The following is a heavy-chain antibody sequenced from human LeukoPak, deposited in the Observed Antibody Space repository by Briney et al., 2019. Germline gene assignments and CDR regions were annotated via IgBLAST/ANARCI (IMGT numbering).Heavy chain of an antibody. Sequence: SVKVSCKASGGTFSSYAISWVRQAPGQGLEWMGGIIPIFGTANYAQKFQGRVTITTDESTSTAYMELSSLRSEDTAVYYCARDERITGSPGKYYYYYYMDVWGKGTTVTVSS. D-gene: IGHD1-20*01. V-gene: IGHV1-69*05. J-gene: IGHJ6*03. CDR1: GGTFSSYA. CDR2: IIPIFGTA. CDR3: ARDERITGSPGKYYYYYYMDV.